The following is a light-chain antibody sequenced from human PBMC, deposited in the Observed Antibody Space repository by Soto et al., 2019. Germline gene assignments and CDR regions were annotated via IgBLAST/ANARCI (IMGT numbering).Light chain of an antibody. CDR1: SSNIGSNS. J-gene: IGLJ2*01. CDR2: NSD. V-gene: IGLV1-44*01. Sequence: QSVLTQPPSASGTPGQRVTISCSGTSSNIGSNSVSWYYHLPGTAPKLLIYNSDQRPSGVPDRFTGSKSDTSASLAISGFQSEDEADYYCAAWDDSLIGPVFGGGTKVTVL. CDR3: AAWDDSLIGPV.